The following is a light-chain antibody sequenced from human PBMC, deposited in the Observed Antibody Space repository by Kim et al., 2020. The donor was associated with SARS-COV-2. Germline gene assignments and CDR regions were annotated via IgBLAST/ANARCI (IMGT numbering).Light chain of an antibody. J-gene: IGLJ3*02. Sequence: ELTQPPSASGTPGQRVTISCSGSSSNIGSNYVYWYQQLPGKAPKLLIYRNNQRPSGVPDRFSGSKSGTSASLAISGLRSEDEADYYCAAWDDSLSGPVFGGGTQLPVL. CDR1: SSNIGSNY. V-gene: IGLV1-47*01. CDR2: RNN. CDR3: AAWDDSLSGPV.